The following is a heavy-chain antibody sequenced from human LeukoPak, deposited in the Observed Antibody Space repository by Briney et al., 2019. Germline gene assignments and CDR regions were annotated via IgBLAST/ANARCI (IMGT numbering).Heavy chain of an antibody. Sequence: ASVKVSCKASGYTFTGYYMHWVRQAPGQGLEWMGLINPNSGGTNYAQKFQGRVTMTRDTSISTAYMELSRLRSDDTAVYYCARDNRIAAAGRTFQHWGQGTLVTVSS. D-gene: IGHD6-13*01. CDR3: ARDNRIAAAGRTFQH. J-gene: IGHJ1*01. CDR1: GYTFTGYY. V-gene: IGHV1-2*02. CDR2: INPNSGGT.